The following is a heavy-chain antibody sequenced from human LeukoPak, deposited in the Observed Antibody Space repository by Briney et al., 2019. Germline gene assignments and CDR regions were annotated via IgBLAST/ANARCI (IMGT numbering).Heavy chain of an antibody. J-gene: IGHJ4*02. CDR3: ARVSKRGYCGGGSCANFDY. V-gene: IGHV1-18*01. D-gene: IGHD2-15*01. Sequence: ASVKVSCKASGYTFTSYGISWVRQAPGQGLEWMGWISAYNGNTNYAQKLQGRVTMTTDTSTSTAYMELRSLRSDDTAVYYCARVSKRGYCGGGSCANFDYWGQGTLVTVSS. CDR1: GYTFTSYG. CDR2: ISAYNGNT.